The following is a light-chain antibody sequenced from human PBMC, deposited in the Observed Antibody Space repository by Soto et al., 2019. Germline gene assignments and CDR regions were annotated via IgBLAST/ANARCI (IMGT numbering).Light chain of an antibody. Sequence: QSVLTQPPSVSGAPGQRVTISCTGSSSNIGAGYDVQWYQQLPGTAPKLLIYGNSNRPSGVPDRFSGSKSGTSASLAITGLQAEYEADYYCQSYDSSLSVVFGGGTKLTVL. CDR3: QSYDSSLSVV. CDR2: GNS. V-gene: IGLV1-40*01. CDR1: SSNIGAGYD. J-gene: IGLJ2*01.